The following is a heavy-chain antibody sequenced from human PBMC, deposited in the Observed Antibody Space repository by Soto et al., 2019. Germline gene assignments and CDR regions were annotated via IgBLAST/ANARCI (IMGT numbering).Heavy chain of an antibody. J-gene: IGHJ6*02. D-gene: IGHD6-13*01. CDR1: GGSISSYY. V-gene: IGHV4-59*01. Sequence: SETLSLTCTVSGGSISSYYWSWIRQPPGKGLEWIGYIYYSGSTNYNPSLKSRVTISVDTSKNQFSLKLSSVTAADTAVYYCARDRVIAAAVYYYYGMDVWGQGTTVTVSS. CDR2: IYYSGST. CDR3: ARDRVIAAAVYYYYGMDV.